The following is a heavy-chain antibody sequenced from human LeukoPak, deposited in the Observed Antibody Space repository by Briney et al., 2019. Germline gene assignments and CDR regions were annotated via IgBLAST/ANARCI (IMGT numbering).Heavy chain of an antibody. J-gene: IGHJ4*02. V-gene: IGHV4-39*07. CDR3: AREELLVVVCWSFDY. Sequence: SETLSLTCTVSGGSISSSSYYWGWIRQPPGKGLEWIGSIYYSGSTYYNPSLKSRVTISVDTSKNQFSLKLSSVTAADTVVYYCAREELLVVVCWSFDYWGQGTLVTVSS. CDR1: GGSISSSSYY. D-gene: IGHD6-19*01. CDR2: IYYSGST.